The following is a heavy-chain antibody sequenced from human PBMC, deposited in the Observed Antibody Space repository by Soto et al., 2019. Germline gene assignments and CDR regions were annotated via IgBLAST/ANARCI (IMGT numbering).Heavy chain of an antibody. CDR2: ISAYNGNT. J-gene: IGHJ6*02. CDR1: GYTFTSYV. D-gene: IGHD1-7*01. V-gene: IGHV1-18*01. CDR3: ARDSPYNWNYDYYYYYGMDV. Sequence: ASVKVSCKASGYTFTSYVISWVRQAPGQGLEWMGWISAYNGNTNYAQKLQGRVTMTTDTSTSTAYMELRSLRSDDTAVYYCARDSPYNWNYDYYYYYGMDVWGQGTTVNVSS.